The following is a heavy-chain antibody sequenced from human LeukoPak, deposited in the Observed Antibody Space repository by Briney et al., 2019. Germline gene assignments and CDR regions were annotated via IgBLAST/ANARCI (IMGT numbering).Heavy chain of an antibody. V-gene: IGHV3-30*02. CDR3: AILGDDFWSGYSAY. CDR1: GFTFSSYG. J-gene: IGHJ4*02. D-gene: IGHD3-3*01. Sequence: GGSLRLSCAASGFTFSSYGMHWVRQAPGKGLEWVAFIRYDGSNKYYADSVKGRFTISRDNSKNTLYLQMNSLRAEDTVVYYCAILGDDFWSGYSAYWGQGTLVTVSS. CDR2: IRYDGSNK.